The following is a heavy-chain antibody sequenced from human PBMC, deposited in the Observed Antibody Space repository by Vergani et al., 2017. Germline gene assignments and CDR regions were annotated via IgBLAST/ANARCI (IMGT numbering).Heavy chain of an antibody. J-gene: IGHJ5*02. CDR3: ARRNLEVIAIAGWFDP. Sequence: EVQLVESGGGLVQPGGSLRLSCAASGFTFSSYWMSWVRQAPGKGLGWVANIKQDGSEKYYVDSVKGRFTISRDNAKNSLYLQMNSLRAEDTAVYYCARRNLEVIAIAGWFDPWGQGTLVTVSS. CDR1: GFTFSSYW. V-gene: IGHV3-7*01. D-gene: IGHD2-21*01. CDR2: IKQDGSEK.